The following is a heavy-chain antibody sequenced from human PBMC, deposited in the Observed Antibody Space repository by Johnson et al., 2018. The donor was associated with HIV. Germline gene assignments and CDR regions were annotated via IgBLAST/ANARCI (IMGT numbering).Heavy chain of an antibody. V-gene: IGHV3-30*02. D-gene: IGHD4/OR15-4a*01. Sequence: QVQLVESGGGVVQPGGSLRLSCAASGFTFSNYAMHWVRQAPGKGLEWVAFIRYDGSNKYYADSVKGRFTISRDNSKNTLYLEMNSLRAEDTAVYYCAQKGARGDAFDIWGQGTMVTVSA. CDR3: AQKGARGDAFDI. CDR2: IRYDGSNK. J-gene: IGHJ3*02. CDR1: GFTFSNYA.